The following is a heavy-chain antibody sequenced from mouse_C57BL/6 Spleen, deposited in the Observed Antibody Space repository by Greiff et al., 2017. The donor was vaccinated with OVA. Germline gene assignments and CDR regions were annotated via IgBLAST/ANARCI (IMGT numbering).Heavy chain of an antibody. Sequence: EVKLQESGPGLVKPSQSLSLTCSVTGYSITSGYYWNWIRQFPGNKLEWMGYISYDGSNNYNPSLKNRISITRDTSKNQFFLKLNSVTTEDTATYYCAGGYYGSSHDYWGQGTTLTVSS. D-gene: IGHD1-1*01. CDR1: GYSITSGYY. J-gene: IGHJ2*01. CDR2: ISYDGSN. CDR3: AGGYYGSSHDY. V-gene: IGHV3-6*01.